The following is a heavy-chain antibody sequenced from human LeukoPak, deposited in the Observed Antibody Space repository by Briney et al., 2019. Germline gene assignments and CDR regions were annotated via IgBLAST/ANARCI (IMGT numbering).Heavy chain of an antibody. J-gene: IGHJ3*02. Sequence: ASVKVSCKASGGTFSSYAISWVRQAPGQGLEWMGGIIPIFGTANYAQKFQGRVTITADESTSTAYMELSSLRSEDTAVYYCARDSAPTVRFAFDIWGQGTMVTVSS. CDR1: GGTFSSYA. CDR3: ARDSAPTVRFAFDI. CDR2: IIPIFGTA. V-gene: IGHV1-69*13. D-gene: IGHD4-11*01.